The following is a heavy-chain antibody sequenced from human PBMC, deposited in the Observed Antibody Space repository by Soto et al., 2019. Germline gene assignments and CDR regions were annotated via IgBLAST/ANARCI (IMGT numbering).Heavy chain of an antibody. D-gene: IGHD2-2*01. CDR2: IIPLFGTT. CDR3: APAQGTSWYNWFDP. Sequence: GASVKVSCKAFGGNFTNYGISWVRQAPGQGLEWMGGIIPLFGTTNYAQKFRGRVTVTADESTSTVYMELNSLRSRDTAIYYCAPAQGTSWYNWFDPWGQGTLVTVSS. V-gene: IGHV1-69*13. CDR1: GGNFTNYG. J-gene: IGHJ5*02.